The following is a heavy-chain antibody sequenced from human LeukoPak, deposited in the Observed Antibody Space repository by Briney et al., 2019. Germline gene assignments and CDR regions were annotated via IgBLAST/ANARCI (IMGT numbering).Heavy chain of an antibody. CDR3: ARTYSSSSSLDY. CDR1: GFTFSSYA. Sequence: GGSLRLSCAASGFTFSSYAMSWVRQMPGKGLEWMGIIYPGDSDTRYSPSFQGQVTISADKSISTAYLQWSSLKASDTAMYYCARTYSSSSSLDYWGQGTLVTVSS. D-gene: IGHD6-6*01. V-gene: IGHV5-51*01. CDR2: IYPGDSDT. J-gene: IGHJ4*02.